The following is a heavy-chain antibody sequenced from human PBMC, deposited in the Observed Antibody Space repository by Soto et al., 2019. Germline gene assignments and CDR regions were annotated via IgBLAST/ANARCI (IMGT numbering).Heavy chain of an antibody. V-gene: IGHV4-39*01. CDR2: IYYSGST. D-gene: IGHD3-3*01. CDR1: GGSISSSSYY. CDR3: ATGDFWSGYHVTQFFFQN. J-gene: IGHJ4*02. Sequence: SETLSLTCTVSGGSISSSSYYWGWIRQPPGKGLEWIGSIYYSGSTYYNPSLKSRVTISVDTSKNQFSLKLSSVTAADTAVYYCATGDFWSGYHVTQFFFQNWGQGTLVTVSS.